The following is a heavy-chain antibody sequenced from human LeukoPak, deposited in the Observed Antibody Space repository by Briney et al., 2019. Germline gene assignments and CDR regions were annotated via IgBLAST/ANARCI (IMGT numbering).Heavy chain of an antibody. CDR3: TTASDYYDSSGYPYWYFDL. Sequence: GGSLRLSCAASGFTFSNAWMSWVRQAPGKGLEWVGRIKSKTDGGTTDYAAPVKGRFTISRDDSKNTLYLQMNSLKTEDTAVYYCTTASDYYDSSGYPYWYFDLWGRGTLVTVSS. D-gene: IGHD3-22*01. CDR2: IKSKTDGGTT. CDR1: GFTFSNAW. J-gene: IGHJ2*01. V-gene: IGHV3-15*01.